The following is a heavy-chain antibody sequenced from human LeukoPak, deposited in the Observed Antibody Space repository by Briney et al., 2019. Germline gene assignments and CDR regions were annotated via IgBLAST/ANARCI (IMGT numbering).Heavy chain of an antibody. D-gene: IGHD2-2*02. CDR3: ARGSDVVVPAAIMDV. J-gene: IGHJ6*04. CDR1: GYTFTSYG. Sequence: GASVKVSCKASGYTFTSYGISWERQAPGQGLEWMGWISAYNGNTNYAQKLQGRVTTTTDTSTSTAYMELRSLRSDDTAVYYCARGSDVVVPAAIMDVWGKGTTVTVSS. V-gene: IGHV1-18*01. CDR2: ISAYNGNT.